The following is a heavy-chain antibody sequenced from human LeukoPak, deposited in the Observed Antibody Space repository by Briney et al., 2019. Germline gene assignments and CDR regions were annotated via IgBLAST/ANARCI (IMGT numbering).Heavy chain of an antibody. CDR1: GFTFTSYN. V-gene: IGHV3-21*01. Sequence: GGSLRLSCAVSGFTFTSYNMNWVRQAPGKGLEWVSSITITSDYKYYADTVKGRFTISRDNAKNSLYLQMSSLRAEATAVYYCARLRLGELSLLDYWGQGTLVTVSS. CDR3: ARLRLGELSLLDY. D-gene: IGHD3-16*02. CDR2: ITITSDYK. J-gene: IGHJ4*02.